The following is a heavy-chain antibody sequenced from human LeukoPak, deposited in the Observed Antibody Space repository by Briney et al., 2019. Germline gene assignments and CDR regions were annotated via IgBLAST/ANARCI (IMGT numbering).Heavy chain of an antibody. V-gene: IGHV3-13*01. J-gene: IGHJ5*02. CDR2: IGTADDT. Sequence: AGGSLRLSCAASGFTFSSYDMHWVRQATGKGLEWVSAIGTADDTYYPGSVKGRFTISRENAKNSLYLQMNSLRAGDTAVYYCARDTYYYDSSGYHNWFDPWGQGTLVTVSS. CDR1: GFTFSSYD. D-gene: IGHD3-22*01. CDR3: ARDTYYYDSSGYHNWFDP.